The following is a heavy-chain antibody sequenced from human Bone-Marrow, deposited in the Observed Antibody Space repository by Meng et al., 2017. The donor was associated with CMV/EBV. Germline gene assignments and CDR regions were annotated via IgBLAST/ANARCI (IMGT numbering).Heavy chain of an antibody. Sequence: GESLKISCAASGFTFSDARMNWVRQAPGKGLEWVGFIRSKAYGGTTEYAASVKGRFTISRDDSKSIAYLQMNSLKTEDTAVYYCTRDSEYCSSTSCQYEGNDYWGQGTLVTVSS. CDR1: GFTFSDAR. D-gene: IGHD2-2*01. J-gene: IGHJ4*02. CDR3: TRDSEYCSSTSCQYEGNDY. CDR2: IRSKAYGGTT. V-gene: IGHV3-49*04.